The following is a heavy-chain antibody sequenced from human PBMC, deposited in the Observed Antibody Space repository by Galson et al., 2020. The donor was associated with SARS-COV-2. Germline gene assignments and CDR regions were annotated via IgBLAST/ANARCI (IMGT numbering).Heavy chain of an antibody. CDR1: GGTVSSGTYY. V-gene: IGHV4-31*03. J-gene: IGHJ4*02. Sequence: SETLSLTCTASGGTVSSGTYYWSWLPQHPGQGLEWIRYIDHSGSTYYNPSLNSRVAISIDTSKNQFSLRLTSVTAADTAVYYCARSIVGMSNVDYGGQGTLVTVSS. CDR3: ARSIVGMSNVDY. D-gene: IGHD1-26*01. CDR2: IDHSGST.